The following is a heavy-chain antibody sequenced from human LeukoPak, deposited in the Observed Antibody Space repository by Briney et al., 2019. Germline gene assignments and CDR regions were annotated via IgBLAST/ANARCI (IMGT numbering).Heavy chain of an antibody. D-gene: IGHD3-22*01. J-gene: IGHJ3*02. CDR2: IRGSGGST. CDR1: GFTFSSYA. CDR3: ARPQYYYDTSGYYPDDAFDI. V-gene: IGHV3-23*01. Sequence: GGSLRLSCAASGFTFSSYAMNWVRQAPGKGLEWVSVIRGSGGSTDYADSVKGRFTISRDNSKTTLYLHMNSLRAEDTAVYYRARPQYYYDTSGYYPDDAFDIWGQGTTVIVSS.